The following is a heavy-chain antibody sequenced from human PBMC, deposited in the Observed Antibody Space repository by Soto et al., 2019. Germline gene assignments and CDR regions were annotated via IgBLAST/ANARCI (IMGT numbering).Heavy chain of an antibody. D-gene: IGHD2-15*01. J-gene: IGHJ3*01. CDR3: RVAAASPPLPRAFDV. V-gene: IGHV4-39*01. CDR2: IYYSGSGST. Sequence: QLQLQESGPGLVKPSETLSLTCTVSSGSITSSTFYWGWIRQPPGRGLEWIGSIYYSGSGSTYYNPSLKRRVTISVDTSKDQSSPILSSVTAADTAVYDCRVAAASPPLPRAFDVWGQGTMVTVSS. CDR1: SGSITSSTFY.